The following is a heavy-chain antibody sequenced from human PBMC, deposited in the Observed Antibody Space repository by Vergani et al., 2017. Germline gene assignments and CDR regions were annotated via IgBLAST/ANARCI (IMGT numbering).Heavy chain of an antibody. Sequence: EVQLVESGGGLVQPGGSLRLSCAASGFTFSSYWMHWVRQAPGKGLVWVSRINSDGSSTSYADSVKGRFTISRDNAKNTLYLQMNSLRAEDTAVYYCARDPAHYDFWSGYYRDYGMDVWGQGP. CDR2: INSDGSST. CDR1: GFTFSSYW. D-gene: IGHD3-3*01. J-gene: IGHJ6*02. CDR3: ARDPAHYDFWSGYYRDYGMDV. V-gene: IGHV3-74*01.